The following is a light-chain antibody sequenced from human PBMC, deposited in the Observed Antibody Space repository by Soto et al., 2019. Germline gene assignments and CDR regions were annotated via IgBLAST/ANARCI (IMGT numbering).Light chain of an antibody. CDR2: DVS. J-gene: IGLJ2*01. CDR1: SSDVGGYNY. Sequence: QSALTQPASVSGSPGQSITISCTGTSSDVGGYNYVSWYQQHPGKAPKLMIYDVSNRPSGVSNRFSGSKSGNTASLTISGRQAADEAADYCSSYTSSSTPVVFGGGTKLTVL. CDR3: SSYTSSSTPVV. V-gene: IGLV2-14*01.